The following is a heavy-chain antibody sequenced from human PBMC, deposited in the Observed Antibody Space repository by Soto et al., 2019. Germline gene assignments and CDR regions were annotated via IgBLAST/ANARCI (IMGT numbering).Heavy chain of an antibody. J-gene: IGHJ4*02. D-gene: IGHD3-22*01. Sequence: VQLVQSGAEVKKPGSSVKVSCKASGGTFSSYAISWVRQAPGQGLEWMGGIIPILGTANYAQKFQGRVTITADESTSTAYMELSSLRSEDTAVYYCARGTYYYDSSGCHRFDYWGQGTLVTVSS. CDR3: ARGTYYYDSSGCHRFDY. V-gene: IGHV1-69*12. CDR2: IIPILGTA. CDR1: GGTFSSYA.